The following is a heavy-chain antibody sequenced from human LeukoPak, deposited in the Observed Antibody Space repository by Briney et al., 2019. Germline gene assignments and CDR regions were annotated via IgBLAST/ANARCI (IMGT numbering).Heavy chain of an antibody. CDR1: GFTFSSYA. Sequence: GSLRLSCAASGFTFSSYAMSWVRQAPGKGLEWIGEINHSGSTNYNPSLKSRVTISVDTSKNQFSLKLSSATAADTAVYYCARGWGWYWGQGTLVTVSS. CDR3: ARGWGWY. CDR2: INHSGST. J-gene: IGHJ4*02. D-gene: IGHD7-27*01. V-gene: IGHV4-34*01.